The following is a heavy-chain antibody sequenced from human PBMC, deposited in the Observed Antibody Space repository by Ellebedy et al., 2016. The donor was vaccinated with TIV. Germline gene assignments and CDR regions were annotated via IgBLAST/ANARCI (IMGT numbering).Heavy chain of an antibody. D-gene: IGHD6-19*01. CDR1: GFTFMSYG. V-gene: IGHV3-30*19. J-gene: IGHJ5*02. CDR2: ISYDGSNE. CDR3: ARDGARIPLAVEYYFEA. Sequence: GESLKISCAASGFTFMSYGMHWVRQAPGKGLEWVAVISYDGSNEYYADSVKGRFTVSRDNSKNTGYLQMNSLRPEETALYYCARDGARIPLAVEYYFEAWGQGTLVTVSS.